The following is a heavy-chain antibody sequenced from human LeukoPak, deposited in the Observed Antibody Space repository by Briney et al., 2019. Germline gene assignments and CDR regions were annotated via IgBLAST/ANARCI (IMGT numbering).Heavy chain of an antibody. Sequence: SETLSLTCTVSGGSIRSTNYYWSWIRQDPAKGLEWIGYIYHSGSTYYNPSLKSRVTMSLDTSKNQFSLKLRSVTPEDTAVYYCARRLTQYDCFDPWGQGILVTVSS. CDR3: ARRLTQYDCFDP. CDR2: IYHSGST. J-gene: IGHJ5*02. D-gene: IGHD2-2*01. CDR1: GGSIRSTNYY. V-gene: IGHV4-31*03.